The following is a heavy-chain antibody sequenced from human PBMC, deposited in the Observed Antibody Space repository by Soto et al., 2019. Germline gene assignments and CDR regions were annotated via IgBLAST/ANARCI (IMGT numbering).Heavy chain of an antibody. Sequence: QVQLVQSGAEVKKPGASVKVSCKASGYTFTSYGISWVRQAPGQGLEWMGWISAYNGNTNYAQKRRGRVPMTNDTSTSTAYMELRSLRSDDTAVYYCAIAYCGGACYSDGRFDPWGQGTLVTVSS. D-gene: IGHD2-21*02. CDR2: ISAYNGNT. J-gene: IGHJ5*02. CDR3: AIAYCGGACYSDGRFDP. V-gene: IGHV1-18*01. CDR1: GYTFTSYG.